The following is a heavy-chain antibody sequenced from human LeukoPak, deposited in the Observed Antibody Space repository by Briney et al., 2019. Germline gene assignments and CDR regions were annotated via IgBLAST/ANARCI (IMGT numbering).Heavy chain of an antibody. CDR2: IYYTGKI. D-gene: IGHD6-19*01. CDR1: GGSINSHY. CDR3: VRRDTGWNYFDY. V-gene: IGHV4-59*08. J-gene: IGHJ4*02. Sequence: SETLSLTCAVSGGSINSHYWGWIRQPPGKGLQWIGDIYYTGKINYNPSLRSRVTITLGTSKDHLSLNLTSVLAADTAIYYCVRRDTGWNYFDYWGQGILVTVSS.